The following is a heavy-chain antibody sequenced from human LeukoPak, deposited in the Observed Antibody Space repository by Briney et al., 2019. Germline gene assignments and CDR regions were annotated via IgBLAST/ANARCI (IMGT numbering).Heavy chain of an antibody. CDR3: ARDLSWFDP. V-gene: IGHV4-61*01. J-gene: IGHJ5*02. CDR1: GVSIRSGSSY. CDR2: IYYSGST. D-gene: IGHD2/OR15-2a*01. Sequence: QVQLQESGPGLVKPSQTLSLTCTVPGVSIRSGSSYWSWIRQPPRKGLEWIGYIYYSGSTNYNPSLKSRVTISVDTSKNQFSLKLSSVTAADTAVYYCARDLSWFDPWGQGTLVTVSS.